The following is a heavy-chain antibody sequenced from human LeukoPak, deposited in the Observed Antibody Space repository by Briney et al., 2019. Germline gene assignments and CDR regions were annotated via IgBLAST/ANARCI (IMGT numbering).Heavy chain of an antibody. CDR2: IYYSGGT. J-gene: IGHJ3*02. D-gene: IGHD3-22*01. CDR1: GGSISSYY. CDR3: ARGPYYDSSGYYYGYDAFDI. V-gene: IGHV4-59*08. Sequence: PSETLSLTCTVSGGSISSYYWSWIRQPPGKGLEWIGYIYYSGGTNYNPSLKSRVTISVDTSKNQFSLKLSSVTAADTAVYYRARGPYYDSSGYYYGYDAFDIWGQGTMVTVSS.